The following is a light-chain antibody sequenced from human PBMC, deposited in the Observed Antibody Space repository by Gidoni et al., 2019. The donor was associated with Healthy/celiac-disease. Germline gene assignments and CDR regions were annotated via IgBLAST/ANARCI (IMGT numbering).Light chain of an antibody. J-gene: IGKJ1*01. Sequence: DIVMTQSPESLAVSLGERATINCKSSQSVLYSSNNKNYLAWYQQKPGQPPKLLIYLASTRESGVPDRFSGSGSGTDFTLTISSLQAEDVAVYYCQQYYSTPLTFGQGTKVEIK. V-gene: IGKV4-1*01. CDR3: QQYYSTPLT. CDR1: QSVLYSSNNKNY. CDR2: LAS.